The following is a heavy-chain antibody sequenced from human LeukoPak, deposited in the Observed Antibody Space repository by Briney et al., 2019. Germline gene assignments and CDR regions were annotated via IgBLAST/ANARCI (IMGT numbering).Heavy chain of an antibody. Sequence: ASVKVSCKASGGTFSNYPIIWVRQAPGRGLEWLGGIIPIYGTANYALMFQGRITLTAHESTATAYMELRSLTSDDTAMYFCATHTGGYDYWWFDIWGQGTLVSVSS. CDR1: GGTFSNYP. D-gene: IGHD5-12*01. CDR2: IIPIYGTA. V-gene: IGHV1-69*13. CDR3: ATHTGGYDYWWFDI. J-gene: IGHJ5*02.